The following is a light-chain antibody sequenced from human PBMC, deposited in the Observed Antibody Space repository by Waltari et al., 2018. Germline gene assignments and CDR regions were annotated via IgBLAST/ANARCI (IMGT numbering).Light chain of an antibody. CDR2: KDT. CDR3: QSADSTNTYWV. J-gene: IGLJ2*01. Sequence: SYELTQPPSVSVSPGQTARITCSGDELPKQNAFWYRQMPGQAPELLNYKDTERPAGIPERVSASSSGTTVTLTITGVQPEDESDYYCQSADSTNTYWVFGGGTKLTVL. CDR1: ELPKQN. V-gene: IGLV3-25*03.